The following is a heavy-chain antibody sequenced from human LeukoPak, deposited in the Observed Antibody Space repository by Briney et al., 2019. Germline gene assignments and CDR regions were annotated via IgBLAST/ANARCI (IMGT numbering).Heavy chain of an antibody. J-gene: IGHJ4*02. CDR3: AKKRVLVVPAADFDY. CDR2: ISGSGGST. D-gene: IGHD2-2*01. CDR1: GFTFSSYW. Sequence: GGSLRLSCAASGFTFSSYWMSWVRQAPGRGLEWVSGISGSGGSTYYADSVKGRFTISRDNSKYTLYLQVNSLRAEDTAIYYCAKKRVLVVPAADFDYWGQGTLVTVSS. V-gene: IGHV3-23*01.